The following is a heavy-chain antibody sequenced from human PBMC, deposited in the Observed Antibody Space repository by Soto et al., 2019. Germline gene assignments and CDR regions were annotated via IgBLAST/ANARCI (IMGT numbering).Heavy chain of an antibody. V-gene: IGHV1-69*01. CDR1: GGTFSSYA. D-gene: IGHD2-21*02. Sequence: QVQLVQSGAEVKKPGSSVKVSCKASGGTFSSYAISWVRQAPGQGLEWMGGIIPIFGTANYAQKFQGRVTITADESTRTAYMELSSLRSEDTAVYYCARDKAKYCGGDCYHDYWGQGTLVTVSS. J-gene: IGHJ4*02. CDR2: IIPIFGTA. CDR3: ARDKAKYCGGDCYHDY.